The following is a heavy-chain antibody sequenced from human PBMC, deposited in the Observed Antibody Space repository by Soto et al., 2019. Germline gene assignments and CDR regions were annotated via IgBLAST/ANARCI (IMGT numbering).Heavy chain of an antibody. CDR1: GVSLRSYS. CDR2: ISSSSNNI. V-gene: IGHV3-21*01. Sequence: EVQLVESGGGLVKPGGSLRLSCAASGVSLRSYSMNWVRQAPGKGLEWVSSISSSSNNIYYADSVKGRFTISRDNAKNSLFLQVNSLRDEDTAVYFCARDLTTATGAFDYWGQRTLVTVSS. J-gene: IGHJ4*02. CDR3: ARDLTTATGAFDY. D-gene: IGHD6-13*01.